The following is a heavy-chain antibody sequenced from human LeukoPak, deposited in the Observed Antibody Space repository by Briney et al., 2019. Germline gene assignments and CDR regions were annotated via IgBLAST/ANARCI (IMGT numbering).Heavy chain of an antibody. CDR3: AREGGRDAFDI. CDR1: GFTFSSYA. J-gene: IGHJ3*02. D-gene: IGHD3-16*01. V-gene: IGHV3-66*02. Sequence: GGSLRLSCAASGFTFSSYAMSWVRQAPGKGLEWVSVIYSGGSTYYADSVKGRFTISRDNSKNTLYLQMNSLRAEDTAVYYCAREGGRDAFDIWGQGTMVTVSS. CDR2: IYSGGST.